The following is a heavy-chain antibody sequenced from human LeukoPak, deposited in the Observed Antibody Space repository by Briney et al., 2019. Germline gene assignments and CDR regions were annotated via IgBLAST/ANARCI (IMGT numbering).Heavy chain of an antibody. CDR2: IYYSGST. J-gene: IGHJ3*02. Sequence: SETLSLTCTVSGGSISSSSYYWGWIRQPPGKGLEWIGSIYYSGSTYYNPSLKSRVTISVDTSKNQFSLKLSSVTAADTAVYYCARHDNVLWLGRRRWPQWDAFDIWGQGTMVTVSS. D-gene: IGHD5-24*01. CDR1: GGSISSSSYY. CDR3: ARHDNVLWLGRRRWPQWDAFDI. V-gene: IGHV4-39*01.